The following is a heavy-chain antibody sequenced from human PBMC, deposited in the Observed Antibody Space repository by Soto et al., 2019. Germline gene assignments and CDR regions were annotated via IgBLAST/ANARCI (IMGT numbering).Heavy chain of an antibody. Sequence: GGSLRLSCAASGFTISRDAMSWVRQAPGKGLEWVSAISDRGDTTHYADSVKGRFTISRDTSKNTLYLQMNTVRAEDTAVYYCAKDKPGTTSFDYWGRGTPVTVSS. CDR3: AKDKPGTTSFDY. CDR1: GFTISRDA. D-gene: IGHD1-1*01. V-gene: IGHV3-23*01. J-gene: IGHJ4*02. CDR2: ISDRGDTT.